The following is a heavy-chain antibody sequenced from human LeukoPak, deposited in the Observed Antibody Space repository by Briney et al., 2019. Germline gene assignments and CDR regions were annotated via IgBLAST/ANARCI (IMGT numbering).Heavy chain of an antibody. D-gene: IGHD6-19*01. V-gene: IGHV4-4*07. CDR1: GGSFSGYY. CDR2: IYTSGST. CDR3: ARDDSSGWYVLDY. Sequence: SETLSLTCAVYGGSFSGYYWSWIRQPAGKGLEWIGRIYTSGSTNYNPSLKSRVTMSVDTSKNQFSLKLSSVTAADTAVYYCARDDSSGWYVLDYWGQGTLVTVSS. J-gene: IGHJ4*02.